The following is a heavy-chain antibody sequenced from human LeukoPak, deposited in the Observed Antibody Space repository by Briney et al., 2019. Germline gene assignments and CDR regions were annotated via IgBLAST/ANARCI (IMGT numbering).Heavy chain of an antibody. CDR1: GGSISSYY. CDR2: IYTSEST. Sequence: SETLSLTCTVSGGSISSYYWSWIRQPAGKGLEWIGRIYTSESTNYNPSLKSRVTMSVDTSKNQFSLKLSSVTAADTAVYYCARDVSSWSGAWFDPWGQGTLVTVSS. J-gene: IGHJ5*02. V-gene: IGHV4-4*07. D-gene: IGHD6-13*01. CDR3: ARDVSSWSGAWFDP.